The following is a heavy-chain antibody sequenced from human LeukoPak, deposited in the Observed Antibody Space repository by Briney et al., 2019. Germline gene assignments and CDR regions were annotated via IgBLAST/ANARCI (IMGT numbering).Heavy chain of an antibody. CDR2: IYYSGST. J-gene: IGHJ2*01. V-gene: IGHV4-39*07. D-gene: IGHD5-24*01. CDR1: GGSISSSSYY. Sequence: SETLSLTCTVSGGSISSSSYYWGWIRQPPGKGLEWIGSIYYSGSTYYNPSLKSRVTISVDTSKNQFSLKLSSVTAADTAVYYCARRGPRDGYNWNWYFDLWGRGTLVTVSS. CDR3: ARRGPRDGYNWNWYFDL.